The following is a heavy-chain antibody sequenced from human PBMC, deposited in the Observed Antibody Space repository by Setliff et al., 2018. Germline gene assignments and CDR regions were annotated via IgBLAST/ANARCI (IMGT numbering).Heavy chain of an antibody. V-gene: IGHV1-18*01. D-gene: IGHD2-2*01. CDR1: GYTFTSYG. Sequence: ASVKVSCKASGYTFTSYGISWVRQAPGQGLEWMGWISAYIGNTNYAQKLQGRVTMTTDTSTSTAYMELRSLRSDDTAVYYCARVLFHCSSTSCYLDAFDIWGQGTMVTVSS. CDR3: ARVLFHCSSTSCYLDAFDI. J-gene: IGHJ3*02. CDR2: ISAYIGNT.